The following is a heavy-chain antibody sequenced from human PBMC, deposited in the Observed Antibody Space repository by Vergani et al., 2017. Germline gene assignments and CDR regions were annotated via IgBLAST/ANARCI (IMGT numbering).Heavy chain of an antibody. Sequence: QVQLQESGPGLVKPSQTLSLTCTVSGGSISSGGYYWSWSRQHPGKGLEWIGYIYYSGSTYYNPSLKSRVTISVDTSKNQFSLKLSSVTAADTVVYYCARALWGWQTNFDYWGQGTLVTVSS. CDR1: GGSISSGGYY. V-gene: IGHV4-31*03. CDR3: ARALWGWQTNFDY. D-gene: IGHD6-19*01. CDR2: IYYSGST. J-gene: IGHJ4*02.